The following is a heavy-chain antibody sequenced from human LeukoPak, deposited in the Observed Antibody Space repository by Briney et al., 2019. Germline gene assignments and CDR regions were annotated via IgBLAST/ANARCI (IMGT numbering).Heavy chain of an antibody. CDR1: GYTFTSYG. V-gene: IGHV1-69*04. Sequence: GASVKVSCKASGYTFTSYGISWVRQAPGQGLEWMGRIIPILGIANYAQKFQGRVTITADKSTSTAYMELSSLRSEDTAVYYCARGWGSVPHYYYYGMDVWGQGTTVTVSS. CDR2: IIPILGIA. CDR3: ARGWGSVPHYYYYGMDV. J-gene: IGHJ6*02. D-gene: IGHD1-1*01.